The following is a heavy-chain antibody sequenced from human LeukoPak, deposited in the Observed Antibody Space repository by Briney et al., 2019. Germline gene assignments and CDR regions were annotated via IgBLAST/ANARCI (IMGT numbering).Heavy chain of an antibody. J-gene: IGHJ4*02. D-gene: IGHD3-22*01. Sequence: GGSLRLSCAASGFTFSSYAMHWVRQAPGKGLEYVSAISSNGGSTYYANSVKGRFTISRDNSKNTLYLQMGSLRAEDMAVYYCARVPLGYDSSGYYFDYWGQGTLVTVSS. CDR1: GFTFSSYA. CDR3: ARVPLGYDSSGYYFDY. CDR2: ISSNGGST. V-gene: IGHV3-64*01.